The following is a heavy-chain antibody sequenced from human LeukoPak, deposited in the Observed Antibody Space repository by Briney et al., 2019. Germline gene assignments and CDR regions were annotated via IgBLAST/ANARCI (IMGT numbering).Heavy chain of an antibody. V-gene: IGHV4-39*01. CDR2: MHYSGTT. J-gene: IGHJ4*02. Sequence: SETLSLTCTVSGGSINNSPYYWGWIRQPPGKELEWIVSMHYSGTTYYNPSLKSRVTISIDTSKNQFSLRLISVTAADTAVFYCVRNYRGRPADYWGQGTLVTVSS. D-gene: IGHD1-26*01. CDR1: GGSINNSPYY. CDR3: VRNYRGRPADY.